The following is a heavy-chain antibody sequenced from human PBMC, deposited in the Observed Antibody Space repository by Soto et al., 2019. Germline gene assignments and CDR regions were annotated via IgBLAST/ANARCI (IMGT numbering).Heavy chain of an antibody. V-gene: IGHV1-69*13. J-gene: IGHJ6*02. D-gene: IGHD1-1*01. CDR2: IITIFGKA. Sequence: GASVKVSCKASGGTFSSYAISWVRQAPGQGLEWMGGIITIFGKANYAQKFQGRVTITADESTSTAYMELSSLRSEDTAVYYCARGIGTAGAVTPSYYYYYGMDSWGQGTMVTVSS. CDR3: ARGIGTAGAVTPSYYYYYGMDS. CDR1: GGTFSSYA.